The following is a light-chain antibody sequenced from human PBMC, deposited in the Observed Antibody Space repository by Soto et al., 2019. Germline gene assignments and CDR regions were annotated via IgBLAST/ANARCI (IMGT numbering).Light chain of an antibody. J-gene: IGKJ5*01. CDR2: DAY. V-gene: IGKV3-11*01. CDR1: QSFRGL. Sequence: EVVLTQSPVTLSLSPGERATLSCRASQSFRGLLAWYQQKPGQAPRLLIYDAYNRATGIPPRFSGSGSGTDCTLTISSLEPEDSAVYYCQQRHMWPITFGQGPRLEIK. CDR3: QQRHMWPIT.